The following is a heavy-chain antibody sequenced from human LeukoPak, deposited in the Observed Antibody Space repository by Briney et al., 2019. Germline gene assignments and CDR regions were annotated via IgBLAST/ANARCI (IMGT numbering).Heavy chain of an antibody. CDR2: IYSNGNT. V-gene: IGHV4-39*07. D-gene: IGHD4-17*01. Sequence: TSETLSLTCSVSGASISSSGHYWGWIRQSPEKGLDWIGSIYSNGNTYYNPSVKSRVTISVDTSKNQFSLKLTSVTAAETAVYYCARSATVTTGYFDYWGQGALVTVSS. CDR1: GASISSSGHY. J-gene: IGHJ4*02. CDR3: ARSATVTTGYFDY.